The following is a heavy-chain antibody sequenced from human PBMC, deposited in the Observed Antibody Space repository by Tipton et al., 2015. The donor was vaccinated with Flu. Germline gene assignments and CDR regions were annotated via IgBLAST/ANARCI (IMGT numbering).Heavy chain of an antibody. Sequence: LRLSCTVSGYSISSGYYWGWIRQPPGKGLEWIGSIYHSGSTYYNPSLKSRVTISVDTSKNQFSLKLGSVTAADTAVYYCARAIRAAYYFDYWGQGTLVTVSS. CDR1: GYSISSGYY. D-gene: IGHD6-25*01. CDR3: ARAIRAAYYFDY. CDR2: IYHSGST. J-gene: IGHJ4*02. V-gene: IGHV4-38-2*02.